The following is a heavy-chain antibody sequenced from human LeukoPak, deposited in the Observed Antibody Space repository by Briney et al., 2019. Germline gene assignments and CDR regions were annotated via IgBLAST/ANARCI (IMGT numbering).Heavy chain of an antibody. V-gene: IGHV1-2*04. CDR1: GYTFTGYY. D-gene: IGHD4-17*01. Sequence: ASVKVSCKASGYTFTGYYIHWARQAPGQGLEWMGWINPNSGGTNYAQKFQGWVTMTRDTSISTAYMEVSRLRSDDTAIYYCARTYTVTTSEADYWGQGTLVTVSS. J-gene: IGHJ4*02. CDR2: INPNSGGT. CDR3: ARTYTVTTSEADY.